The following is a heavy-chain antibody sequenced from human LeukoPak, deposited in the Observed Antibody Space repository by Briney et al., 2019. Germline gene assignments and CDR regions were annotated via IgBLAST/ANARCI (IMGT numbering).Heavy chain of an antibody. CDR3: ARAHGSGGDYFDH. CDR1: GGSISSGAYF. Sequence: SETLSLTCTVSGGSISSGAYFWSWIRQHPGKGLEWIGFIYYSGTTYYNPSLKSRVTLSKDTSKNHFSLTLSSVTAADTAVYYCARAHGSGGDYFDHWGQGTLVTVSS. V-gene: IGHV4-31*03. J-gene: IGHJ4*02. D-gene: IGHD5-12*01. CDR2: IYYSGTT.